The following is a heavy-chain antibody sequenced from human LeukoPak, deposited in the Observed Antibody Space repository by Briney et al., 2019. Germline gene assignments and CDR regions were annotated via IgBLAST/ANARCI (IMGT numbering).Heavy chain of an antibody. Sequence: ASVKVSCKASGYTFTSYDINWVRQAPGQGLEWMGWMNPNSGNTGYAQKFQGRVTMTRNTSISTAYMELSSLRSEDTAVYYCARVGAPYYDFWSGYTNWFDPWGQGTLVTVSS. D-gene: IGHD3-3*01. J-gene: IGHJ5*02. CDR1: GYTFTSYD. V-gene: IGHV1-8*01. CDR3: ARVGAPYYDFWSGYTNWFDP. CDR2: MNPNSGNT.